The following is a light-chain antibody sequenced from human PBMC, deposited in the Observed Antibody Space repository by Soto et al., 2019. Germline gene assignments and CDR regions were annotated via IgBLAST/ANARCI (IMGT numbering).Light chain of an antibody. CDR3: LVWESSSDQYV. CDR2: DDA. Sequence: SYELPQPPSVSVAPGQTARITCGGEKVENKNVHWYQQKAGQAPVLVVFDDAGRPSGIPDRFSGSYSGNTATLTISRVEAGDEADYYCLVWESSSDQYVFGTGTKVTVL. V-gene: IGLV3-21*02. J-gene: IGLJ1*01. CDR1: KVENKN.